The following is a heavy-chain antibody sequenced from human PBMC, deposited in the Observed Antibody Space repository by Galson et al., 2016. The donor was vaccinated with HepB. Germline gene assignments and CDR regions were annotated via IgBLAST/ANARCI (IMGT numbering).Heavy chain of an antibody. CDR1: GGFIRSYY. V-gene: IGHV4-59*01. CDR2: IYYSGSV. J-gene: IGHJ5*02. D-gene: IGHD6-6*01. CDR3: ARGASSSSYGSRWFDP. Sequence: SETLSLTCTVSGGFIRSYYWSWIRQPPGKGLEWIGYIYYSGSVNYNPSLMSRVTISVDSSKNQFSLKLSSVTAADTAVYFCARGASSSSYGSRWFDPWGQGILVTVSS.